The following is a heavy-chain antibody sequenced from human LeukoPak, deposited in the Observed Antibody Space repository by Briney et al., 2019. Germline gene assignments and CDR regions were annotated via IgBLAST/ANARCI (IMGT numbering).Heavy chain of an antibody. V-gene: IGHV3-30*02. D-gene: IGHD6-19*01. CDR1: GFTFSSYG. CDR2: IRYDGSNK. J-gene: IGHJ4*02. CDR3: ARVGSGWYHYFDY. Sequence: RAGGSLRLSCAASGFTFSSYGMHWVRQAPGRGLEWVAFIRYDGSNKYFAESVKGRFTISRDNSKNTLYLQMNSLRAEDTAVYYCARVGSGWYHYFDYWGQGTLVTVSS.